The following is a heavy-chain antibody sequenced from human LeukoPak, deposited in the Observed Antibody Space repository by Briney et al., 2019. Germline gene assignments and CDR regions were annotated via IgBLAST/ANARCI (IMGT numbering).Heavy chain of an antibody. V-gene: IGHV3-21*01. CDR2: ISSGSSYI. Sequence: GGSLKLSCVASGFTFSSYTMNWVRQAPGKGLEWVSSISSGSSYIYYADSMKGRFTVSRDNAKNSLYLQMNSLRAEDTAVFYCARDHRSYYYDSSGYYSRLGYGMDVWGQGTTVTVSS. J-gene: IGHJ6*02. CDR3: ARDHRSYYYDSSGYYSRLGYGMDV. CDR1: GFTFSSYT. D-gene: IGHD3-22*01.